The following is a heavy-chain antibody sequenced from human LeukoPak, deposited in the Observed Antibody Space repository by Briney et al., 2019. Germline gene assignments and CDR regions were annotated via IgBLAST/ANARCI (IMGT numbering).Heavy chain of an antibody. J-gene: IGHJ4*02. D-gene: IGHD6-19*01. CDR2: IYTSGST. Sequence: SETLSLTRTLSGRSISNYYWSWIRPPAGKGLAWIGRIYTSGSTNYNPSLKSRVTISVDTSKNQFSLKLSSVPAADTAVYYCAREKPRAVAGLDDYWGQGTLVTVSS. V-gene: IGHV4-4*07. CDR1: GRSISNYY. CDR3: AREKPRAVAGLDDY.